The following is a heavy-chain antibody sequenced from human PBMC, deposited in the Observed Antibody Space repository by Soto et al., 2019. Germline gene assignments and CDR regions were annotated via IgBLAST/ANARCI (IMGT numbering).Heavy chain of an antibody. J-gene: IGHJ4*02. D-gene: IGHD2-2*01. V-gene: IGHV3-9*01. CDR2: ISWNSGSI. Sequence: SLRLSCAASGFTFDDYAMHWVRQAPGKGLEWVSGISWNSGSIGYADSVKGRFTISRDNAKNSLYLQMNSLRAEDTALYYCEKDIAMVVCSSKSCKYYFYYRAQGTLV. CDR3: EKDIAMVVCSSKSCKYYFYY. CDR1: GFTFDDYA.